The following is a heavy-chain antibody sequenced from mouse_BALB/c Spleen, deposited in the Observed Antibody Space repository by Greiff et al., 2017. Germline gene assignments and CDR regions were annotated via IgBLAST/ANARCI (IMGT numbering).Heavy chain of an antibody. V-gene: IGHV1S81*02. D-gene: IGHD2-1*01. J-gene: IGHJ2*01. CDR2: INPSNGRT. CDR3: ARYGNYFDY. Sequence: QVQLKQPGAELVKPGASVKLSCKASGYTFTSYWMHWVKQRPGQGLEWIGEINPSNGRTNYNEKFKSKATLTVDKSSSTAYMQLSSLTSEDSAVYYCARYGNYFDYWGQGTTLTVSS. CDR1: GYTFTSYW.